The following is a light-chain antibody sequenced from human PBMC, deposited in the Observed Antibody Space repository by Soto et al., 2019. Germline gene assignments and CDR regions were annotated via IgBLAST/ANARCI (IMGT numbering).Light chain of an antibody. J-gene: IGLJ2*01. CDR3: SSFTTSSTVV. Sequence: QSAPTQPASVSGSPGRSITISCTGTSSDVGGYNYVSWYQQHPGKAPKLMIYEVSNRPSGVSNRFSGSKSGNTASLTISGLQPEDEADYYCSSFTTSSTVVFGGGTKLTVL. V-gene: IGLV2-14*01. CDR2: EVS. CDR1: SSDVGGYNY.